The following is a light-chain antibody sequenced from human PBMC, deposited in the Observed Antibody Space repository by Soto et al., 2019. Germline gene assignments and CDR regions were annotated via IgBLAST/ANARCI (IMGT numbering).Light chain of an antibody. V-gene: IGLV4-69*01. CDR3: QTWGTGIPYV. CDR1: SGHSTYA. CDR2: LNSDGSH. Sequence: QAVVTQSPSASASLGASVKLTCTLSSGHSTYAIAWHQQQPEKGPRYLMKLNSDGSHNKGDGIPDRFSGSSSGAVRYLTISSLQSEDEADYYCQTWGTGIPYVFGTGTKLTVL. J-gene: IGLJ1*01.